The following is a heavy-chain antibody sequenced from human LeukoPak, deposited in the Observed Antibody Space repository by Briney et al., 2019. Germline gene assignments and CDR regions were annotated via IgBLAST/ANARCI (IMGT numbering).Heavy chain of an antibody. Sequence: GESLKISCKGSGYSFTSYWIGWVRQMPGKGLEWMGIIYPGDSDTSYSPSFQGQVTISADKSISTAYLQWSSLKASDTAMYYCARLPSTLDYYYGMDVWGQGTTVTVSS. CDR3: ARLPSTLDYYYGMDV. CDR2: IYPGDSDT. J-gene: IGHJ6*02. D-gene: IGHD2/OR15-2a*01. CDR1: GYSFTSYW. V-gene: IGHV5-51*01.